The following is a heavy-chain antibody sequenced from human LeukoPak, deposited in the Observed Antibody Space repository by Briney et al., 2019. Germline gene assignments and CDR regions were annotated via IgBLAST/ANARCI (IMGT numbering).Heavy chain of an antibody. D-gene: IGHD1-20*01. CDR3: ARDHNWAFDS. CDR2: ISRNRNYI. V-gene: IGHV3-21*01. Sequence: NPGGSLRLSCAASGFSFSLYSMNWVRQAPGKGLEWVSTISRNRNYIYYAGSVKGRFTISSDTARNSLYLHLNSLRAEDTAVYFCARDHNWAFDSWGQGTLVTVSS. J-gene: IGHJ4*02. CDR1: GFSFSLYS.